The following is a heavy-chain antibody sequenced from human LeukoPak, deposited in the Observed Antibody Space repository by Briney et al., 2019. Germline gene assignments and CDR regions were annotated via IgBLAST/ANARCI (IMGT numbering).Heavy chain of an antibody. CDR1: GGTFSSYA. V-gene: IGHV1-69*05. CDR2: IIPIFGTA. J-gene: IGHJ6*03. Sequence: GASVKVSCKASGGTFSSYAISWVRQAPGQGLEWMGGIIPIFGTANYAQKFQGRVTITTDESTSTAYMELSSLRSEDTAVYCCATNADIVVVVARRQDYYYYYMDVWGKGTTVTVSS. CDR3: ATNADIVVVVARRQDYYYYYMDV. D-gene: IGHD2-15*01.